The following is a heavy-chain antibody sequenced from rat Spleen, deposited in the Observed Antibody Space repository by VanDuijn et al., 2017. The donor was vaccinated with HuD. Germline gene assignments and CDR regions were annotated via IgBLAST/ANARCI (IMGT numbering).Heavy chain of an antibody. Sequence: EVQLVESGGGLVQPGRSLKLSCAASGFTFSDYNMAWVRQAPKKGLEWVATISYDGSRTYYRDSVKGRFTISRDTAKSTLFLQMNSLQTEDTATYYCARPRNWEPSYWGQGVMVTVSS. CDR2: ISYDGSRT. V-gene: IGHV5-7*01. D-gene: IGHD5-1*01. CDR3: ARPRNWEPSY. J-gene: IGHJ2*01. CDR1: GFTFSDYN.